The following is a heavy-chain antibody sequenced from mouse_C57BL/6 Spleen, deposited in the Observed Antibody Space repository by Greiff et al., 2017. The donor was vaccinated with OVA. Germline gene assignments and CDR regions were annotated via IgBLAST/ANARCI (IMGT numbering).Heavy chain of an antibody. CDR3: APIYDGYETMDY. CDR2: IDPEDGET. V-gene: IGHV14-2*01. D-gene: IGHD2-3*01. Sequence: EVQLQQSGAELVKPGASVKLSCTASGFNIKDYYMHWVKQRTEQGLEWIGRIDPEDGETKYATKFQGKATITADTSSNTAYLQLSSLTSEDTAVYYCAPIYDGYETMDYWGQGTSVTVSS. J-gene: IGHJ4*01. CDR1: GFNIKDYY.